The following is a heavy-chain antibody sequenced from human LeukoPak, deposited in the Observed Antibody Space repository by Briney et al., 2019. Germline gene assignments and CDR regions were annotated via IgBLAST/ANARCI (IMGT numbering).Heavy chain of an antibody. CDR2: INHSGST. V-gene: IGHV4-34*01. CDR3: ARHSTFFGVVIIKGRVRGPFDY. Sequence: SETLSLTCSASGGSISGHYWSWIRQPPGRGLEWIGEINHSGSTNYNPSLKSRVTISVDTSKNQFSLKLSSVTAADTAVYYCARHSTFFGVVIIKGRVRGPFDYWGQGTLVTVSS. J-gene: IGHJ4*02. D-gene: IGHD3-3*01. CDR1: GGSISGHY.